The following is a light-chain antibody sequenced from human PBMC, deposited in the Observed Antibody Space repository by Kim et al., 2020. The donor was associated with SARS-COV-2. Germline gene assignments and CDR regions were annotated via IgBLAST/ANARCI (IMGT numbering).Light chain of an antibody. CDR3: QQYYSTPIT. Sequence: ATINCKSSQSVLYSSNNKNYLAWYQQKPAQPPKLLIYWASTRESGVPDRFSGSGSGTDFTLTISSLQAEDVAVYYCQQYYSTPITFGQGTRLEIK. CDR2: WAS. CDR1: QSVLYSSNNKNY. J-gene: IGKJ5*01. V-gene: IGKV4-1*01.